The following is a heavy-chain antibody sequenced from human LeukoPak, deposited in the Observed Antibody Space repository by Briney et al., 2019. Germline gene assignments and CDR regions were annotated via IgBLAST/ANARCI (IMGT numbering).Heavy chain of an antibody. D-gene: IGHD3-22*01. V-gene: IGHV3-74*01. J-gene: IGHJ4*02. CDR3: VPTDSSGLD. CDR1: GFTFSNYW. CDR2: TNTDGSST. Sequence: PGGSLRLSCAASGFTFSNYWMHWVRHAPGKGLVWVSRTNTDGSSTTYVDSVKGRFTISRDNAKNTMYLQMNSLRAEDTAVYYCVPTDSSGLDWGQGTLVTVSS.